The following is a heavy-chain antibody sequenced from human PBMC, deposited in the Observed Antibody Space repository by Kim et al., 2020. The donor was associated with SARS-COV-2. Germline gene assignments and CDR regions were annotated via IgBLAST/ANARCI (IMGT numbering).Heavy chain of an antibody. Sequence: YYNPSPKSRVTISVDTSKNHFSLKLSSVTAADTAVYYCARDYYGSGSYLSYWGQGTLVTVSS. V-gene: IGHV4-30-2*05. J-gene: IGHJ4*02. CDR3: ARDYYGSGSYLSY. D-gene: IGHD3-10*01.